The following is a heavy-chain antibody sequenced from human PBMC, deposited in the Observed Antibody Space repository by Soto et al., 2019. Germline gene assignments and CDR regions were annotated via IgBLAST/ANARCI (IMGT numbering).Heavy chain of an antibody. CDR1: GHTFNDYY. CDR2: INPNGGVT. J-gene: IGHJ6*03. Sequence: QVQLVQSGAEVKRPGASVTVSCRSSGHTFNDYYIHWVRQAPGQGLEWMGWINPNGGVTKYAQKFQGWVSMTRDTSIRTVYMQLSRLRSDDTAVYYCARESGGATATLDYYYFYMDVWGTGTTVTVSS. CDR3: ARESGGATATLDYYYFYMDV. D-gene: IGHD5-12*01. V-gene: IGHV1-2*04.